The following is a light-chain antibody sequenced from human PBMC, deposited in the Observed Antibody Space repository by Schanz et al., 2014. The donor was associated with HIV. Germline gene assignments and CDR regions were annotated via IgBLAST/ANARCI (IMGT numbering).Light chain of an antibody. CDR2: GAS. J-gene: IGKJ5*01. V-gene: IGKV3-15*01. CDR1: QSVSSY. CDR3: QQYNDWPPIT. Sequence: EIVLTQSPGTLSLSPGERATLSCRASQSVSSYLAWYQQKPGQAPRLLIYGASTRVTGIPARFSGSGSGTEFTLTISSLQSEDFAVYYCQQYNDWPPITFGQGTRLEIK.